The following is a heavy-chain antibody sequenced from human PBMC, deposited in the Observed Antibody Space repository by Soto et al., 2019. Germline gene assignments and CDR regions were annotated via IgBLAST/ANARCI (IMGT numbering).Heavy chain of an antibody. CDR2: IRGSDGSST. V-gene: IGHV3-74*01. D-gene: IGHD3-3*01. Sequence: GGSLRLSCAASGFPFSSYDMSWVRQAPGKGLDWVSAIRGSDGSSTSYADSVKGRFTISRDNAKNTLYLQMNSLRAEDTAVYYCARDSAVFGGVPLGYYGMDVWGQGTTVTVSS. CDR3: ARDSAVFGGVPLGYYGMDV. J-gene: IGHJ6*02. CDR1: GFPFSSYD.